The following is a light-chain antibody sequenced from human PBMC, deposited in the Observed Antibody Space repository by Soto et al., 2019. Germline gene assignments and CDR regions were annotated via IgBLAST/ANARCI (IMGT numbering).Light chain of an antibody. Sequence: QSALTQPASVSGSPGQSITISCTGTSSDVGAYNFVSWYQQYPGKAPKVMIYEVNNRPSGVSNRFSGSKSGNTASLTISGLQAEDEADYYCSSFTRSSTYVFGSGKKVTVL. J-gene: IGLJ1*01. CDR2: EVN. CDR3: SSFTRSSTYV. CDR1: SSDVGAYNF. V-gene: IGLV2-14*01.